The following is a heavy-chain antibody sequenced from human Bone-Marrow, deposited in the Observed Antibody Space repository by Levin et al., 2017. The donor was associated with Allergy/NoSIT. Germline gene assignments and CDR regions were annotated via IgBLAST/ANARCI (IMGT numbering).Heavy chain of an antibody. Sequence: GESLKISCKVSGYTLTELSMHWVRQAPGKGLEWMGGFDPEDGETIYAQKFQGRVTMTEGTSTDTAYMELSSLRSEDTAVYYCATIPPCGGDCYSPFDYWGQGTLVTVSS. J-gene: IGHJ4*02. CDR3: ATIPPCGGDCYSPFDY. CDR1: GYTLTELS. V-gene: IGHV1-24*01. CDR2: FDPEDGET. D-gene: IGHD2-21*02.